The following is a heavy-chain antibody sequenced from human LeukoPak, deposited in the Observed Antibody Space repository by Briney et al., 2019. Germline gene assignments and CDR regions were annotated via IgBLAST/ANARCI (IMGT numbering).Heavy chain of an antibody. CDR2: IFYSGGT. CDR1: GGSISSYY. V-gene: IGHV4-59*04. CDR3: AKSNGYGLVDI. D-gene: IGHD3-10*01. J-gene: IGHJ3*02. Sequence: SETLSLTCTVSGGSISSYYWSWIRQTPGKGLEWIGNIFYSGGTYYSPPLTSRVTISLDTSRNQFSLKLNSVTAADTAVYYCAKSNGYGLVDIWGQGTMVTVSS.